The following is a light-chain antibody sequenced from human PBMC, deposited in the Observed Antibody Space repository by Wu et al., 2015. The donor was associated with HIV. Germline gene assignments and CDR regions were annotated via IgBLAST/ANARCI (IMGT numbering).Light chain of an antibody. V-gene: IGKV3-11*01. CDR2: DAS. CDR3: QQRRNWPPAIT. CDR1: QSVSSY. J-gene: IGKJ5*01. Sequence: EIVLTQSPATLSLSPGEGATLSCRASQSVSSYLAWYQQKPGQAPRLLIYDASNRATGIPARFSGSGSGTDFTLTISSLEPEDFAVYYCQQRRNWPPAITFGQGTRLEIK.